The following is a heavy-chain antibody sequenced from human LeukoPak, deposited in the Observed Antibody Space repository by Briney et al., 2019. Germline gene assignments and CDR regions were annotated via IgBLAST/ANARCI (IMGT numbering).Heavy chain of an antibody. CDR1: GFTFSNYA. V-gene: IGHV3-23*01. D-gene: IGHD3-3*01. CDR2: ISGSGGST. Sequence: GGSLRLSCAASGFTFSNYAMSWVRQAPGKGLEWVSAISGSGGSTYYADSVKGRFTISRDNSKNTLYLQMNSLRAEDTAVYYCAKDLRITIFGVVTYYFDYWGQGTLVTVSS. CDR3: AKDLRITIFGVVTYYFDY. J-gene: IGHJ4*02.